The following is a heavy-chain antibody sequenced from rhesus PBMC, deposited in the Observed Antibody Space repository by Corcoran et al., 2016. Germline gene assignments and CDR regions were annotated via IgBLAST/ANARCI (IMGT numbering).Heavy chain of an antibody. CDR3: ARGGAASGPFDY. D-gene: IGHD6-25*01. CDR2: LDGQRAST. J-gene: IGHJ4*01. CDR1: GGSISGYY. V-gene: IGHV4-73*01. Sequence: QVKLQQWGEGLVKPSETLSLTCAVYGGSISGYYWSWIRQPPGKGLEWIGNLDGQRASTNNKPSRKNRVTMSKDTSKNQFSLKLSSVTAADTAVYYCARGGAASGPFDYWGQGVLVTVSS.